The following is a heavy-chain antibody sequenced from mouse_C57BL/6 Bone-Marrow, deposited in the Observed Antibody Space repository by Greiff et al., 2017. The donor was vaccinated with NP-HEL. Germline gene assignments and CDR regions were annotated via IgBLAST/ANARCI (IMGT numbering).Heavy chain of an antibody. J-gene: IGHJ2*01. CDR2: INPSSGYT. CDR3: ARASSSSYYFAY. V-gene: IGHV1-4*01. D-gene: IGHD1-1*01. Sequence: QVQLQQSGAELARPGASVKMSCKASGYTFTSYTMHWVKQRPGQGLEWIGYINPSSGYTKYNQKFKDKATLTADKSSSTAYMQLSSLTSEDSAVSYYARASSSSYYFAYWGQGTTLTVSS. CDR1: GYTFTSYT.